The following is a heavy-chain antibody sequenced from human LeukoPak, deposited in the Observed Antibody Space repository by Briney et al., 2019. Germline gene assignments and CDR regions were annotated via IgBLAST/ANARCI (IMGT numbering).Heavy chain of an antibody. CDR2: LNQDGSEK. CDR1: GLTFSRYW. D-gene: IGHD2/OR15-2a*01. V-gene: IGHV3-7*04. CDR3: GRDYNRTIDF. J-gene: IGHJ4*02. Sequence: PGGSLRLSCAVSGLTFSRYWMSWVRQAPGKGLEWVAILNQDGSEKLYVDSVKGRFTISRDNAKNSLHLQMNSLRAEDTAVYYCGRDYNRTIDFWGQGTLVTVSP.